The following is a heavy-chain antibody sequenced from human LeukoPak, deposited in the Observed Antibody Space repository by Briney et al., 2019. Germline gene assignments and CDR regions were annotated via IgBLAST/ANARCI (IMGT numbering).Heavy chain of an antibody. V-gene: IGHV3-7*01. Sequence: GGSLRLSCAASGFTFSSYWMSWVRQAPGKGLEWVANIKQDGSEKYYVDSVKGRFTISRDNAKKSVYLQMNNLRAEDTAVYHCARGSTYSSGWYTGFDYWGQGTLVTVSS. CDR3: ARGSTYSSGWYTGFDY. CDR1: GFTFSSYW. CDR2: IKQDGSEK. D-gene: IGHD6-19*01. J-gene: IGHJ4*02.